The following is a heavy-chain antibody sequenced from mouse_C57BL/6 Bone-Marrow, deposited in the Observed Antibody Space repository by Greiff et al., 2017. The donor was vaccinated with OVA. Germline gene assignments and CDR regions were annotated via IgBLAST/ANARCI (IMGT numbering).Heavy chain of an antibody. CDR2: IYPGDGDT. Sequence: LVESGPELVKPGASVKISCKASGYAFSSSWMNWVKQRPGKGLEWIGRIYPGDGDTNYNGKFKGKATLTADKSSSTAYMQLSSLTSEDSAVYFCARDPTGSVGDYWGQGTTLTVSS. D-gene: IGHD2-10*01. V-gene: IGHV1-82*01. CDR1: GYAFSSSW. CDR3: ARDPTGSVGDY. J-gene: IGHJ2*01.